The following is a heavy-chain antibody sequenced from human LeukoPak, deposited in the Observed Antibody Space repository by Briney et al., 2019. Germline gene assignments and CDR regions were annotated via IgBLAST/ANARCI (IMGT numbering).Heavy chain of an antibody. CDR2: IWYDGSNK. CDR1: GVNFRNHG. J-gene: IGHJ4*02. V-gene: IGHV3-33*01. CDR3: AGWGDDRAVDY. Sequence: GGSLRLSCAASGVNFRNHGMHWVRQAPGKGLEWVAVIWYDGSNKYYADSVKGRFTISKDNSKDTLYLQMNSLRVEDTAVYYCAGWGDDRAVDYWGQGTLVTVSS. D-gene: IGHD1-1*01.